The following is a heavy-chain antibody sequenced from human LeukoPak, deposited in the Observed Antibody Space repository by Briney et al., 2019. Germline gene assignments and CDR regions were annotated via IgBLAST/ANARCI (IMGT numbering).Heavy chain of an antibody. Sequence: PGGSLRLSCAASGFTFSSYAMSWVRQAPGKGLEWVSAISGSGGSTYYADSVKGRFTISRDKSKNTLYLQMNSLRAEDTAVYYCAKDFRGYSSGWDPTYFDYWGQGTLVTVSS. CDR2: ISGSGGST. D-gene: IGHD6-19*01. CDR3: AKDFRGYSSGWDPTYFDY. J-gene: IGHJ4*02. V-gene: IGHV3-23*01. CDR1: GFTFSSYA.